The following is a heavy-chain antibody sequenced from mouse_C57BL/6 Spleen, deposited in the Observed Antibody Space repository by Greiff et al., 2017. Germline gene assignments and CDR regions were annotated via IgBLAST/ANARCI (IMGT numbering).Heavy chain of an antibody. J-gene: IGHJ3*01. CDR3: ARKELGQAWFAY. CDR2: ISYDGSN. D-gene: IGHD4-1*01. V-gene: IGHV3-6*01. CDR1: GYSITSGYY. Sequence: EVQLKESGPGLVKPSQSLSLTCSVTGYSITSGYYWNWLRQFPGNKLEWMGYISYDGSNNYNPSLKNRISITRDTSKNQFFLKLNSVTTEDTATYYCARKELGQAWFAYWGQGTLVTVSA.